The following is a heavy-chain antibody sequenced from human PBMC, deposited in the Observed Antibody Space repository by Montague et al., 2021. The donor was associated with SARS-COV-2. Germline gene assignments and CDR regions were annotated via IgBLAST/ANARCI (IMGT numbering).Heavy chain of an antibody. J-gene: IGHJ6*02. CDR2: IYDSGRS. D-gene: IGHD2-8*01. CDR3: ARLLRSCSNGVCRTYYYYAMDV. CDR1: GGSFSGYS. V-gene: IGHV4-34*01. Sequence: SETLSLTCAVYGGSFSGYSWSWIRQPPGKGLEWIGEIYDSGRSNYNPTLKSRVTMSVDTAKNQFSLRLSSVTPADTAVYYCARLLRSCSNGVCRTYYYYAMDVWGQGTTVTVSS.